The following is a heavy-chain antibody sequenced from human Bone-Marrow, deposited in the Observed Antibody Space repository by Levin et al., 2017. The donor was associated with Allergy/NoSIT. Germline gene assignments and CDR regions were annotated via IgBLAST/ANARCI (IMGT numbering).Heavy chain of an antibody. CDR1: GFTFSNAW. CDR2: IKSKTDGGTT. D-gene: IGHD4-17*01. CDR3: TTASTVTRGVLYYYYGMDV. Sequence: GESLKISCAASGFTFSNAWMNWVRQAPGKGLEWVGRIKSKTDGGTTDYAAPVKGRFTISRDDSKNTLYLQMNSLKTEDTAVYYCTTASTVTRGVLYYYYGMDVWGQGTTVTVSS. J-gene: IGHJ6*02. V-gene: IGHV3-15*07.